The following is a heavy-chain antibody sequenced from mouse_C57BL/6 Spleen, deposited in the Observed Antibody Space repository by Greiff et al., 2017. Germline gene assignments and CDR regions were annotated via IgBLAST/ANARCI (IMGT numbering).Heavy chain of an antibody. CDR3: ARKNDYDGDYAMDY. V-gene: IGHV1-52*01. D-gene: IGHD2-4*01. CDR2: IDPSDSET. J-gene: IGHJ4*01. CDR1: GYTFTSYW. Sequence: QVQLQQPGAELVRPGSSVKLSCKASGYTFTSYWMHWVKQRPIQGLEWIGNIDPSDSETHYNQKFKDKATLTVDKSSSTAYMQLSSLTSEDSAVYYCARKNDYDGDYAMDYWGQGTSVTVSS.